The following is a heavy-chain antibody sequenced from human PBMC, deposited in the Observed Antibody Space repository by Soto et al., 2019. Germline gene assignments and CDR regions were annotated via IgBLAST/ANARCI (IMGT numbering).Heavy chain of an antibody. Sequence: GGSLRLSCAASGFTFDDYTMHWVRQAPGKGPEWVSLISWDGGSTYYADSVKGRFTISRDNSKNSLYLQMNSLRTEDTALYYCAKGSSPVSYYYYGMDVWGQGTTVTVSS. CDR1: GFTFDDYT. CDR3: AKGSSPVSYYYYGMDV. CDR2: ISWDGGST. D-gene: IGHD4-4*01. V-gene: IGHV3-43*01. J-gene: IGHJ6*02.